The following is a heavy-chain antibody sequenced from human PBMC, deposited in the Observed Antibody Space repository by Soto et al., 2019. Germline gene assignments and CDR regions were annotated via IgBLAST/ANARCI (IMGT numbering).Heavy chain of an antibody. J-gene: IGHJ5*02. V-gene: IGHV1-8*01. CDR3: ARVRYYYGSGSKTNWFDP. D-gene: IGHD3-10*01. CDR1: GYTFTSYD. CDR2: MNPNSGNT. Sequence: ASVKVSCKASGYTFTSYDITWVRQATGQGLEWMGWMNPNSGNTGYAQKFQARVTMTRNTSISTAYMELSSLRSEDTAVYYCARVRYYYGSGSKTNWFDPWGQGTLVTVSS.